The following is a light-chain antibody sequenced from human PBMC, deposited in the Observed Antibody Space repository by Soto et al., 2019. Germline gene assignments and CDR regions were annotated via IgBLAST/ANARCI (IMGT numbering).Light chain of an antibody. Sequence: AIRMTQSPSSFSASTGDRVTITCRASQGISSYLAWYQQKPGKAPKLLIYAASTLQSGVPSRFSGSGSGTDFTLTISRLQSEDFATYYCQQYYSYPFTFGPATKVDIK. CDR1: QGISSY. J-gene: IGKJ3*01. CDR3: QQYYSYPFT. V-gene: IGKV1-8*01. CDR2: AAS.